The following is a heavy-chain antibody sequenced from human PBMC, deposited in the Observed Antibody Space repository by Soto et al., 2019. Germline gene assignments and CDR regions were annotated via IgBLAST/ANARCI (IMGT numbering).Heavy chain of an antibody. CDR3: ARNGDNSYYFDY. V-gene: IGHV3-64*01. D-gene: IGHD4-17*01. Sequence: EVQLVESGGGLVQPGGSLRLSCAASGFTFSRYAMHCVRQAPGKGLEYVSAISSNGGSTYYANSVKGRFTISRDNSKNTLYLQMGSLRAEDMAVYYCARNGDNSYYFDYWGQGTLVTVSS. CDR2: ISSNGGST. CDR1: GFTFSRYA. J-gene: IGHJ4*02.